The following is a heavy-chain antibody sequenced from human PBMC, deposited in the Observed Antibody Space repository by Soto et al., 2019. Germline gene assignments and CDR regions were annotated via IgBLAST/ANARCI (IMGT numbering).Heavy chain of an antibody. J-gene: IGHJ6*02. D-gene: IGHD2-15*01. V-gene: IGHV2-5*02. Sequence: QITLKESGPTLVKPTQTLTLTCIFSGFSLSSSGVGVGWIRQPPGKALEWLALIYWDGDKRYSPSLKTRLTITKDTSTNEGVLTMTNMDPVDTGTYYCAHKGGRGAGMDVWGQGTTVTVSS. CDR1: GFSLSSSGVG. CDR2: IYWDGDK. CDR3: AHKGGRGAGMDV.